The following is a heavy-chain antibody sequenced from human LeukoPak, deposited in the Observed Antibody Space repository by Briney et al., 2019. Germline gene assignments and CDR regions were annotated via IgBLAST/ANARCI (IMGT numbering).Heavy chain of an antibody. Sequence: ASVKVSCKASVYTFTGYYMHWVRQAPGQGLEWMGWINPNSGGTNYAQKFQGRVTMTRDTSISTAYMELSRLRSDDTAVYYCARGGRFLEWLLFTYFDYWGQGTLVTVSS. CDR2: INPNSGGT. D-gene: IGHD3-3*01. CDR3: ARGGRFLEWLLFTYFDY. V-gene: IGHV1-2*02. J-gene: IGHJ4*02. CDR1: VYTFTGYY.